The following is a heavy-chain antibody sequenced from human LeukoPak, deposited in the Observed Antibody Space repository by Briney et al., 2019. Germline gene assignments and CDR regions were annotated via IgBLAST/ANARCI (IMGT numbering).Heavy chain of an antibody. CDR3: ARGGGGGYSYGYPAY. CDR1: GFTFSSYA. CDR2: ISYDGSNK. V-gene: IGHV3-30-3*01. J-gene: IGHJ4*02. D-gene: IGHD5-18*01. Sequence: GGSLRLSCAASGFTFSSYAMHWVRQAPGKGLEWVAVISYDGSNKYYADSVKGRFTISRDNSKNTLYLQMNSLRAEDTAVYYCARGGGGGYSYGYPAYWGQGTLVTVSS.